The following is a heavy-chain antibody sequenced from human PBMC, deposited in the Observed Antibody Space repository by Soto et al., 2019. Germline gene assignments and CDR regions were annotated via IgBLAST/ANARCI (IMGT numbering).Heavy chain of an antibody. CDR3: ARGYYYGSGSSPDY. Sequence: QVQLVQSGAEVKKPGASVKVSCKASGYTFTNYDINWVRQATGQGLEWMGWMNPNSGNTGYAQKFQGRVSMTRNTSISTAYMELSSLRSEDTAVHYCARGYYYGSGSSPDYWGQGTLVTVSS. D-gene: IGHD3-10*01. V-gene: IGHV1-8*01. CDR1: GYTFTNYD. CDR2: MNPNSGNT. J-gene: IGHJ4*02.